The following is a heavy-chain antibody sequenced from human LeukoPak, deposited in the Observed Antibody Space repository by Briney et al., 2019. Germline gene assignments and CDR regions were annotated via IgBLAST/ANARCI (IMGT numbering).Heavy chain of an antibody. D-gene: IGHD2-2*01. Sequence: SETLSLTCTVSGGSISTSSYYWGWIRQPPGKGLEWIGSIYYSGSTYYNPSLKSPVTISVDTSKNQFSLKLSSVTAADTAVYYCARQDYSSTSPNWFDPWGQGTLVTVSS. V-gene: IGHV4-39*01. J-gene: IGHJ5*02. CDR3: ARQDYSSTSPNWFDP. CDR1: GGSISTSSYY. CDR2: IYYSGST.